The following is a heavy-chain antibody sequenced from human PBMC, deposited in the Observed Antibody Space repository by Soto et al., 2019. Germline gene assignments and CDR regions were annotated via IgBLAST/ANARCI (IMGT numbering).Heavy chain of an antibody. Sequence: QVQLVQSGAEVKKPGASVKVSYKASGYTFTGYYMHWVRQAPGQGLEWMGWINPNSGGTNYAQKFQGWVTMTRDTSISTAYMELSRLRSDDTAVYYCARDNCSGGSCYSYYYYGMDVWGQGTTVTVSS. D-gene: IGHD2-15*01. CDR2: INPNSGGT. CDR3: ARDNCSGGSCYSYYYYGMDV. J-gene: IGHJ6*02. V-gene: IGHV1-2*04. CDR1: GYTFTGYY.